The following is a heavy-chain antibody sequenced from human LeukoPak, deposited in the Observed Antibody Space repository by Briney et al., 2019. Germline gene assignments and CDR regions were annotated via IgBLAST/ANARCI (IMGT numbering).Heavy chain of an antibody. D-gene: IGHD1-26*01. CDR1: GFTFSTYA. CDR2: ISSSGDT. J-gene: IGHJ4*02. Sequence: GGSLRLSCAASGFTFSTYAMSWVRQAPGKGLEWVSAISSSGDTYYAGSVKGRFTISRDNSKNTLYLQMNSLRAEDTAVYYCAKDAVGATAYYFDSWGQGTLVTVSS. V-gene: IGHV3-23*01. CDR3: AKDAVGATAYYFDS.